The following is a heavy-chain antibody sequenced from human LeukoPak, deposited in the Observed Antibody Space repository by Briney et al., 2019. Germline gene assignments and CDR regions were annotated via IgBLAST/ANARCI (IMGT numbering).Heavy chain of an antibody. Sequence: GGSLRLSCAASGFTFSSYGMHWVRQAPGKGLEWVAVIWYDGSNKYYADSVKGRFTISRDNSKNTLYLQMNSLRAEDTAVYYCARGDRDYGDYVEYFQHWGQGTLVTVSS. D-gene: IGHD4-17*01. CDR3: ARGDRDYGDYVEYFQH. V-gene: IGHV3-33*01. CDR1: GFTFSSYG. CDR2: IWYDGSNK. J-gene: IGHJ1*01.